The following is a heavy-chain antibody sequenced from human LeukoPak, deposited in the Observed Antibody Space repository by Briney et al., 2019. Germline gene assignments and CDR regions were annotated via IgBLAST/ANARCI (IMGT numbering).Heavy chain of an antibody. CDR3: ARASALLSAAGDY. Sequence: ASVKVSCKASGYTFTSYDINWVRQATRQGLEWMGWMNPNSGNTGYAQKFQGRVTITRNTSISTAYMELSSLRSEDTAVYYCARASALLSAAGDYWGQGTLVTVSS. V-gene: IGHV1-8*03. J-gene: IGHJ4*02. CDR1: GYTFTSYD. CDR2: MNPNSGNT. D-gene: IGHD6-13*01.